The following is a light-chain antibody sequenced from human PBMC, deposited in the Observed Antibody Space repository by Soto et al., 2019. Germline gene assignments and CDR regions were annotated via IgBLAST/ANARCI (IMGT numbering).Light chain of an antibody. Sequence: QSVLTQPPSVSGAPGQRVTISCTGSTSNIGSNYDVHWYQQIPGTAPKLLIYGNNNRPSGVPDRFSGSKSATSASLAITGLQADDEADYYCQSYDNSLRRVFGGGTKLTVL. CDR1: TSNIGSNYD. V-gene: IGLV1-40*01. CDR3: QSYDNSLRRV. CDR2: GNN. J-gene: IGLJ2*01.